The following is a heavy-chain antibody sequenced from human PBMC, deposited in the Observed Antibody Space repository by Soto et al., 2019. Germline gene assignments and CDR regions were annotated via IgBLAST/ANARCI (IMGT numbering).Heavy chain of an antibody. CDR1: GYTFTKYY. D-gene: IGHD6-13*01. CDR2: INPGGGTT. V-gene: IGHV1-46*01. Sequence: VASVKVSCKASGYTFTKYYIHWVRQAPGQGLEWMGVINPGGGTTTYAQNFQGRVTMTGDTSTSTVYMELSSLRSEDTAVYFCARDIAREKDSWGQGTLVTVSS. J-gene: IGHJ5*01. CDR3: ARDIAREKDS.